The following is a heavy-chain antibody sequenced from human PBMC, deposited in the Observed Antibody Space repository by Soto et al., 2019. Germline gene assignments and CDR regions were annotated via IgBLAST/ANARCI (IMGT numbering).Heavy chain of an antibody. CDR3: AREQYNWKL. J-gene: IGHJ4*02. Sequence: QVQLQESGPGLVKPSETLSLTCTVSGVSITPYYWTWIRHPPRKGLEWIGYVYHTGNTYYNPSLKSRVTISLDTSKNQVSLRLKSVTAADTAVYYCAREQYNWKLWGQGTLVTVSS. D-gene: IGHD1-20*01. V-gene: IGHV4-59*01. CDR2: VYHTGNT. CDR1: GVSITPYY.